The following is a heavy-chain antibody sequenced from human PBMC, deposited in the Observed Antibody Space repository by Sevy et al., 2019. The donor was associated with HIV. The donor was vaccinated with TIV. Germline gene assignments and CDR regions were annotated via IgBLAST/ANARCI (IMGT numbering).Heavy chain of an antibody. CDR2: ISHSGKTI. CDR1: GFTFTDYY. Sequence: GGSLRLSCAASGFTFTDYYMSWIRQSPGKGLEWVSYISHSGKTIYYADSVNGRFTSSRDNAKNSLFLHMTSLTAEDTAFYYCVRNSLKTSAVHLPYYFDFWGQGTLVTVSS. V-gene: IGHV3-11*01. D-gene: IGHD3-9*01. CDR3: VRNSLKTSAVHLPYYFDF. J-gene: IGHJ4*02.